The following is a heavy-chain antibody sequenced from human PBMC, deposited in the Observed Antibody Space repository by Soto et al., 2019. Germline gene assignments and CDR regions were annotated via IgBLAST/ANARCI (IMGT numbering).Heavy chain of an antibody. CDR1: GGKFTANS. J-gene: IGHJ4*02. D-gene: IGHD2-15*01. CDR2: IIPMLDEA. Sequence: QVQLVQSVAEVRQPGSSVKVSCTASGGKFTANSFSWVRQAPGQGLEWMGRIIPMLDEAHYTQKFQGRVTITADRSTDTVYMELSRLPPGDTAIYYCARERLAPLFYWGQGTLVTVS. V-gene: IGHV1-69*08. CDR3: ARERLAPLFY.